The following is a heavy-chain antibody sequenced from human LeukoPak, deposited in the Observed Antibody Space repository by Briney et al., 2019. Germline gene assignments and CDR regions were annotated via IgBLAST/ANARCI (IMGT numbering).Heavy chain of an antibody. J-gene: IGHJ4*02. CDR3: AKVGDYYGTGKYSNFDY. CDR1: AFTFRTFN. Sequence: GGSLRLSFAASAFTFRTFNMTCVRQAPGEGLGWVSAISGSGRTTYYADSVKGRFTISRDNSKNTLYLQMSSLRAEDTAVYNCAKVGDYYGTGKYSNFDYWGQGTLVTVSS. V-gene: IGHV3-23*01. D-gene: IGHD3-10*01. CDR2: ISGSGRTT.